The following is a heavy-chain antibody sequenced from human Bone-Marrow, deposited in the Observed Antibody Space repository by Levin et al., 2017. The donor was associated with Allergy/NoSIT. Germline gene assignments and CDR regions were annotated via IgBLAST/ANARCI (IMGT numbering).Heavy chain of an antibody. CDR1: GYTFTAYY. CDR2: INPNNGAT. D-gene: IGHD4-11*01. Sequence: GESLKISCKASGYTFTAYYVHWVRRAPGTGLEWMGWINPNNGATNYAQRFQGRVTMTRDTSTTTVFMELSGLTSDDTAFYYCARDHHYTSTTGEYWGQGTLVTVSS. V-gene: IGHV1-2*02. CDR3: ARDHHYTSTTGEY. J-gene: IGHJ4*02.